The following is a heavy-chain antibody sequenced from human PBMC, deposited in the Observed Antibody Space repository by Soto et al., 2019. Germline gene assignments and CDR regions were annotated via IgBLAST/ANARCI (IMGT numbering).Heavy chain of an antibody. V-gene: IGHV1-69*02. Sequence: QVQLMQSGTEVTKPGSSVKVSCRASGGTFSSYTFNWVRQAPGQGLEWMGRIIPIVDKTHYAESFQGRVTVTADGSINTVYLELSGLRSEDTAMYYCTSDHAIIYGDHLFQHWGQGTLVTVSS. CDR3: TSDHAIIYGDHLFQH. D-gene: IGHD4-17*01. CDR2: IIPIVDKT. CDR1: GGTFSSYT. J-gene: IGHJ4*02.